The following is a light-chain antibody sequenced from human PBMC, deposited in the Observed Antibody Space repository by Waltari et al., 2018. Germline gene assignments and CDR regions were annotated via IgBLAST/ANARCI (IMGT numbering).Light chain of an antibody. CDR2: KAS. J-gene: IGKJ2*03. Sequence: DTQLTQSPSTLSASIGDRVTITCRASQNIHNWLAWYQQRPGKAPNLLIYKASNLETGVPSRFSGSGSGTEFTLTISTLQPDDFATYYCQQYNTHPYSFGQGTKLEIK. CDR3: QQYNTHPYS. V-gene: IGKV1-5*03. CDR1: QNIHNW.